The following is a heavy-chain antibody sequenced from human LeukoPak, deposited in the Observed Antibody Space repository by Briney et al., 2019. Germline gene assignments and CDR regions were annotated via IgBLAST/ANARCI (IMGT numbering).Heavy chain of an antibody. CDR1: GFTFSSYA. CDR2: ITGSGGNT. D-gene: IGHD4-17*01. V-gene: IGHV3-23*01. J-gene: IGHJ4*02. Sequence: GGSLRLSCAASGFTFSSYAMSWVRQTPGKGLEWVSSITGSGGNTNYAESVRGRFTISRDNSKNTLYLQMNSLRAEDTAVYYCAKDFQDDGDLSLDYWGQGTLVTVSS. CDR3: AKDFQDDGDLSLDY.